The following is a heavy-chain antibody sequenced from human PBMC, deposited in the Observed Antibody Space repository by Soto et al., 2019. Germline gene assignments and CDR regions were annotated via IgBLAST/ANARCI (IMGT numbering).Heavy chain of an antibody. CDR2: TSYDGRNT. CDR1: GFTFSSYG. D-gene: IGHD3-10*01. CDR3: AKDSTWFGEFHPHPMGYSMDV. Sequence: QVQLVESGGGVVQPGRSLRLSCAASGFTFSSYGMHWGRQAPGKGLEWVAVTSYDGRNTYYADSVQGRFTTARDNSKNTLYLQMNSLRAENTAVYYCAKDSTWFGEFHPHPMGYSMDVWGQGATVTVSS. V-gene: IGHV3-30*18. J-gene: IGHJ6*02.